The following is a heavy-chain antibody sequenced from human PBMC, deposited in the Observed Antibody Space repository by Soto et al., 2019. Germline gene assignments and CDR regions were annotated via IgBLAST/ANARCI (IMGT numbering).Heavy chain of an antibody. Sequence: EVELLESGGGLVQPGGSLILSCAASGFTFSSYAMSWVRQAPGRGLEWVSVITDGGGDTLYADSVKGRFTISRDNSRNTLYLQMNSLRVEDTAAYYCAKTSGRSYPGSRDFDYWGQGTRVTVSS. CDR2: ITDGGGDT. CDR1: GFTFSSYA. CDR3: AKTSGRSYPGSRDFDY. J-gene: IGHJ4*02. V-gene: IGHV3-23*01. D-gene: IGHD1-26*01.